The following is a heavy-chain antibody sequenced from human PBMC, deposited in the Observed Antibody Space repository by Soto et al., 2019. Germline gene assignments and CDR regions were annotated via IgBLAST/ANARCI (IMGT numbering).Heavy chain of an antibody. CDR1: GFTFSSYG. J-gene: IGHJ5*02. CDR3: AKTAGYDYVWGSSGLDP. V-gene: IGHV3-30*18. Sequence: QVQLVESGGRVVQPGRSLRLSCAGSGFTFSSYGMHRVRQAPGKGLEWVAVISYDGSDKYYGDSVKGRFTISRDDSKNTQYLQMNSLRVEDTAIYYCAKTAGYDYVWGSSGLDPWGQGTLVTVSS. CDR2: ISYDGSDK. D-gene: IGHD3-16*01.